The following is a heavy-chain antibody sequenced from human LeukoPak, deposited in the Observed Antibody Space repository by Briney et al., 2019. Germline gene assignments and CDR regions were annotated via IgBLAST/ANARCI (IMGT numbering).Heavy chain of an antibody. V-gene: IGHV3-49*04. D-gene: IGHD1-14*01. Sequence: GGSLRLSCTASGFNFGNCAMSWVRQAPGKGLEWLGFIRSKASGGAIEYDPSVDGRFTISREDSKSIAYLQMTSLKTEDTATYFCTGEVDGMSAYWGQGTLVTVSS. CDR2: IRSKASGGAI. CDR3: TGEVDGMSAY. CDR1: GFNFGNCA. J-gene: IGHJ4*02.